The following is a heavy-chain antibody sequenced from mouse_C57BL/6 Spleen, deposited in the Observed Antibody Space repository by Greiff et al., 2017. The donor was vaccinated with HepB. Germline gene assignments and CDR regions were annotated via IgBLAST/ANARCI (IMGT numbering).Heavy chain of an antibody. Sequence: EVQGVESGGDLVKPGGSLKLSCAASGFTFSSYGMSWVRQTPDKRLEWVATISSGGSYTYYPDSVKGRFTISRDNAKNTLYLQMSSLKSEDTAMYYCARHGVTPMDYWGQGTSVTVSS. V-gene: IGHV5-6*01. D-gene: IGHD2-2*01. CDR2: ISSGGSYT. J-gene: IGHJ4*01. CDR3: ARHGVTPMDY. CDR1: GFTFSSYG.